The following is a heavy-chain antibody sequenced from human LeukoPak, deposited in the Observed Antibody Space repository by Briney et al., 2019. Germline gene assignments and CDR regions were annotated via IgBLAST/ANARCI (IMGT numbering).Heavy chain of an antibody. Sequence: QPGGSLRLSCAASGFTFSSYAMSRVRQTPGKGLEWVSAVSGSGGSTYYADSVKGRFTISRDNSKNTLYLQMNSLRAEGTAVYYCARGSPYSSGWYRYAFDIWGQGTMVTVSS. CDR2: VSGSGGST. D-gene: IGHD6-19*01. J-gene: IGHJ3*02. V-gene: IGHV3-23*01. CDR3: ARGSPYSSGWYRYAFDI. CDR1: GFTFSSYA.